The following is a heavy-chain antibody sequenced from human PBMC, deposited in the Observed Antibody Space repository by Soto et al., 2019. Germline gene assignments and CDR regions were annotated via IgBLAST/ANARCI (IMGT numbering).Heavy chain of an antibody. CDR2: INPNSGGT. V-gene: IGHV1-2*02. D-gene: IGHD5-12*01. J-gene: IGHJ6*02. Sequence: ASVKVSCKASGYTFTGYYMHWVRQAPGQGLEWMGWINPNSGGTNYAQKFQGRVTMTRDTSISTAYMELSRLRSDDTAVYYCAREGYSGCEDHYYYYGMDVWGQGTTVTVSS. CDR3: AREGYSGCEDHYYYYGMDV. CDR1: GYTFTGYY.